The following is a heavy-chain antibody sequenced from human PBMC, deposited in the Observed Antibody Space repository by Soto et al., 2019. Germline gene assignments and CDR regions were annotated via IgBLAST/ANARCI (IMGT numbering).Heavy chain of an antibody. D-gene: IGHD2-15*01. CDR3: AKDALGYCSGGSCDNYSYYYMDV. Sequence: EVQLLESGGGLVQPGGSLRLSCAASGFTFSSYAMSWVRQAPGKGLEWVSAISGSGGSTYYADSVKGRFTISRDNSKNTLYLQMNSLRAEDTAVYYCAKDALGYCSGGSCDNYSYYYMDVWGKGTTVTVSS. CDR2: ISGSGGST. CDR1: GFTFSSYA. V-gene: IGHV3-23*01. J-gene: IGHJ6*03.